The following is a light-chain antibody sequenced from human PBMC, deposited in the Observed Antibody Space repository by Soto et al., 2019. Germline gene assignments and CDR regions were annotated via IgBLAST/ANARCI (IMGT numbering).Light chain of an antibody. CDR2: YDN. V-gene: IGLV1-44*01. J-gene: IGLJ1*01. CDR3: AAWDYSLNGRV. Sequence: SVLTQPPSASGTPGQRVTISCSGSNSNIGSNTVNWYQQLPGTAPKLLIYYDNLRPSGVPDRISGSKSGTSASLAISGLQSDDEDEYYCAAWDYSLNGRVFGTGTKLTVL. CDR1: NSNIGSNT.